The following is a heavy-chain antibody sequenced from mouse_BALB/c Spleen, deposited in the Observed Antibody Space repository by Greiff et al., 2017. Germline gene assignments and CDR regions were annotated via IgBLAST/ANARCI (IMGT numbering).Heavy chain of an antibody. Sequence: EVKLVESGGGLVKPGGSLKLSCAASGFTFSDYYMYWVRQTPEKRLEWVATISDGGSYTYYPDSVKGRFTISRDNAKNNLYLQMSSLKSEDTAMYYCARGYDYDEGYFDVWGAGTTVTVSS. D-gene: IGHD2-4*01. CDR3: ARGYDYDEGYFDV. CDR1: GFTFSDYY. CDR2: ISDGGSYT. V-gene: IGHV5-4*02. J-gene: IGHJ1*01.